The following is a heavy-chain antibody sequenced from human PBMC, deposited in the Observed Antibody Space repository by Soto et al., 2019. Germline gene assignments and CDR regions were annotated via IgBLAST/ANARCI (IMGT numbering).Heavy chain of an antibody. CDR2: IYHSGIT. Sequence: QLQLKESGSGLVKPSQTLSLTCAVSGGSISMDGYSWSWFRQPPGKGLEWIGYIYHSGITYYNPTLKSRVTISVGRSKNQVSLKLSSVTAADTAVYSCARGPPLGYWGQGTLVTVSS. CDR1: GGSISMDGYS. J-gene: IGHJ4*02. CDR3: ARGPPLGY. V-gene: IGHV4-30-2*01.